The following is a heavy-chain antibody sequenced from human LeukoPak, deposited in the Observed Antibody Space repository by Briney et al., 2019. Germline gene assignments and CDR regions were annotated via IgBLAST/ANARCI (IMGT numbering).Heavy chain of an antibody. D-gene: IGHD2-2*02. CDR3: ARWAGTCTIASCYTPLDY. CDR2: IVPVFGTV. Sequence: GASGEVSCQAPGGTFSHYGFSRVRQAPEQGVEWVGGIVPVFGTVSYAQKFQDRVTITADDFTTTAYMELSSLRSEDTAVYYCARWAGTCTIASCYTPLDYWGQGTLVTVST. CDR1: GGTFSHYG. J-gene: IGHJ4*02. V-gene: IGHV1-69*01.